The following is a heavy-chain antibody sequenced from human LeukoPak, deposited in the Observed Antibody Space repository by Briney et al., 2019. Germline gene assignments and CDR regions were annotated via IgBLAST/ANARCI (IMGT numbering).Heavy chain of an antibody. CDR1: GGSISSYY. CDR3: ARLRAGVTPSHNWFDP. J-gene: IGHJ5*02. CDR2: IYTSGST. D-gene: IGHD3-3*01. Sequence: SETLSLTCTVSGGSISSYYWSWIRQPPGKGLEWIGYIYTSGSTNYNPSLKSRVTISVDTSKNQFSLKLSSVTAADTAVYYCARLRAGVTPSHNWFDPWGQGTLVTVSS. V-gene: IGHV4-4*09.